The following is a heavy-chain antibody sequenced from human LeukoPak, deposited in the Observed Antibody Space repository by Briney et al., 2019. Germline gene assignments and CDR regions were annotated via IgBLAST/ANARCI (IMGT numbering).Heavy chain of an antibody. CDR3: ARDPPGTTAFDL. Sequence: ASVKVSCNASGYIFTDYYLHWVRQAPGQGLEWMGWINPKSDGTKYAQNFRGRVTMTWDTSISTAYMEVSSLTSDDTAMFYCARDPPGTTAFDLWGQGTMVTVSS. D-gene: IGHD1-1*01. V-gene: IGHV1-2*02. J-gene: IGHJ3*01. CDR1: GYIFTDYY. CDR2: INPKSDGT.